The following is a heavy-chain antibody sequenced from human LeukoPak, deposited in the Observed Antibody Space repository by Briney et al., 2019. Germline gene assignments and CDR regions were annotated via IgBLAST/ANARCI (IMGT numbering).Heavy chain of an antibody. CDR3: ARAGRAGLWARQYYFDY. J-gene: IGHJ4*02. CDR2: IYTSEST. D-gene: IGHD5-18*01. Sequence: SETLSLTCSVSGGSISSSNYYWSWIRQPAGKGLEWIGRIYTSESTNYNPSLKSRVTISVDTSRNQFSLKLSSVTAADTAVYYCARAGRAGLWARQYYFDYWGQGTLVTVSS. V-gene: IGHV4-61*02. CDR1: GGSISSSNYY.